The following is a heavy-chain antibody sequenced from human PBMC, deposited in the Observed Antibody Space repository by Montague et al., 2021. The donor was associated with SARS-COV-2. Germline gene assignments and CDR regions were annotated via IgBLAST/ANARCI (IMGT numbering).Heavy chain of an antibody. CDR2: IYYSGRT. Sequence: SETLSLTCTVSGGSISSYYWSWIRQPPGKGLEWIGYIYYSGRTNYNPSLKSRVTISVDTSKNQFSLKLSSVTAADTAVYYCARGSGWMGNAFDIWGHGTMVTVSS. J-gene: IGHJ3*02. CDR1: GGSISSYY. V-gene: IGHV4-59*01. CDR3: ARGSGWMGNAFDI. D-gene: IGHD6-19*01.